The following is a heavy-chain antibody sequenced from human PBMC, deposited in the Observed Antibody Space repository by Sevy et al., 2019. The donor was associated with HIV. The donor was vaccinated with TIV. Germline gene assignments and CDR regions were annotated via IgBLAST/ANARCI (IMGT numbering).Heavy chain of an antibody. V-gene: IGHV3-30*18. CDR2: ISYDGSNK. J-gene: IGHJ5*02. Sequence: GGSLRLSCAASGFPFSSYGMHWVRQAPGKGLEWVTVISYDGSNKYYADSVKGRFTISRDNSKNTVYLQMNSLRTEDTAVYYCAKAAKGYCSSISCLEAFDPWGQGTLVTVSS. D-gene: IGHD2-2*01. CDR1: GFPFSSYG. CDR3: AKAAKGYCSSISCLEAFDP.